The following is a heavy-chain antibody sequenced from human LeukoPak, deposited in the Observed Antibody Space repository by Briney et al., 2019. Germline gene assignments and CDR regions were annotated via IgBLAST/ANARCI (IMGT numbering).Heavy chain of an antibody. CDR1: GFTFSSSA. J-gene: IGHJ5*02. CDR3: VRHDWFDP. CDR2: ISNNGGYT. V-gene: IGHV3-23*01. Sequence: GGSLRLSCAASGFTFSSSAMSWVRQAPGKGLEWVSAISNNGGYTYYADSVQGRFTISRDNSKSTLYLQMSSLRAEDTAVYYCVRHDWFDPWGQGTLVTVSS.